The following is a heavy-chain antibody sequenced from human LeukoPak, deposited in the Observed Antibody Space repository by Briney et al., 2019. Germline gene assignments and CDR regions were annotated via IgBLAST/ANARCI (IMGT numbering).Heavy chain of an antibody. CDR2: IIPIFGTA. D-gene: IGHD2-15*01. V-gene: IGHV1-69*13. Sequence: SVKVSCKASGGTFSSYAISWVRQAPGQGLEWMGGIIPIFGTANYAQKFQGRVTITADESTSTAYMELRSLRSEDTAVYFCARVSQGRRYYYYYAMDVWGQGTTVTVSS. CDR1: GGTFSSYA. CDR3: ARVSQGRRYYYYYAMDV. J-gene: IGHJ6*02.